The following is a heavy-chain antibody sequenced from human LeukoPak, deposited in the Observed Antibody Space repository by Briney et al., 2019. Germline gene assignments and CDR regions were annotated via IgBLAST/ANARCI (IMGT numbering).Heavy chain of an antibody. Sequence: KASETLSLTSTVSGGSISSGSYYWSWIRQSAGKGLEWIGRIYTSGSTNYNPSLKSRITISVDTPKNQFSLKLSSVTAADTAVYYCARESLIHFVVVPAAWAFDIWGQGTMVTVSS. CDR3: ARESLIHFVVVPAAWAFDI. D-gene: IGHD2-2*01. CDR2: IYTSGST. J-gene: IGHJ3*02. V-gene: IGHV4-61*02. CDR1: GGSISSGSYY.